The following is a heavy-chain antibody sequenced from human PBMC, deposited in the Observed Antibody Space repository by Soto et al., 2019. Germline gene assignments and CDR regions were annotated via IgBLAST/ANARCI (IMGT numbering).Heavy chain of an antibody. CDR2: IYYSGST. Sequence: SETLSLTCTVSGGSISSSSYYWGWIRQPPGKGLEWIGSIYYSGSTYYNPSLKSRVTISVDTSKNQFSLKLSSVTAADTAVYYCAGCYCSSTSCYAFDIWGQGTMVTVSS. CDR3: AGCYCSSTSCYAFDI. CDR1: GGSISSSSYY. V-gene: IGHV4-39*01. D-gene: IGHD2-2*01. J-gene: IGHJ3*02.